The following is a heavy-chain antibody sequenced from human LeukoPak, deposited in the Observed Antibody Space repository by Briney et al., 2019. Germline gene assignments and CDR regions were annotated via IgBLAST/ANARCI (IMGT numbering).Heavy chain of an antibody. Sequence: SGGSLRLSCAASGFTFSSYAMSWVRQAPGKGLEWVSAISGSGGSTYYADSVKGRFTISRDNSKNTLYLQMNSLRAEDTAVYYCANNLTLMVIIFWGQGTLVTVSS. CDR3: ANNLTLMVIIF. CDR2: ISGSGGST. CDR1: GFTFSSYA. J-gene: IGHJ4*02. D-gene: IGHD3-3*01. V-gene: IGHV3-23*01.